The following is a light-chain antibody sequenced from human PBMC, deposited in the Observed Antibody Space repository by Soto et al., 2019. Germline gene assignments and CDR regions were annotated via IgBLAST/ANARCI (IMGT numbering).Light chain of an antibody. CDR2: AAS. CDR1: QDIANF. CDR3: QKCKVAPFT. J-gene: IGKJ4*01. V-gene: IGKV1-27*01. Sequence: ILMTQSPSSLSAFVGDRVTITCRASQDIANFLAWYQQKPGKVPKLLIYAASTLQSGVPSRFIGSGSGTDFTLTISSLQPEDVATYYCQKCKVAPFTFGGGTKVEIK.